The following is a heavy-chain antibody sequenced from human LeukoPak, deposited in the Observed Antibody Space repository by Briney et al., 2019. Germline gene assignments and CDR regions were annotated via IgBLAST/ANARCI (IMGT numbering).Heavy chain of an antibody. CDR2: INHSGST. V-gene: IGHV4-34*01. J-gene: IGHJ5*02. D-gene: IGHD6-13*01. CDR3: AREGSSWSNWFDP. Sequence: SETLSLTCAVYSGSFSGYYWSWIRQPPGKGLEWIGEINHSGSTNYNPSLKSRVTISVDTSKNQFSLKLSSVTAADTAVYYCAREGSSWSNWFDPWGQGTLVTVSS. CDR1: SGSFSGYY.